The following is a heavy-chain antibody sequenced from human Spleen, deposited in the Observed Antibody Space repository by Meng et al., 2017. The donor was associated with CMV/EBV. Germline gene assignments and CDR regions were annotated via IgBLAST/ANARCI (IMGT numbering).Heavy chain of an antibody. CDR3: AKDWSGS. V-gene: IGHV3-30*02. Sequence: GESLKISCATSGFTFSTYGMQWVRQAPGKGLEWVAFIRSDGSKTWYADSVKGRFTISIDNSRNTLYLQMNSLRAEDTAVYYCAKDWSGSWVQGTLVTVSS. CDR1: GFTFSTYG. CDR2: IRSDGSKT. J-gene: IGHJ5*01.